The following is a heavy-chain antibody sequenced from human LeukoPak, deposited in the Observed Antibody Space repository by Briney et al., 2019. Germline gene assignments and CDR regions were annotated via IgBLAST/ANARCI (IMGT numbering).Heavy chain of an antibody. V-gene: IGHV3-21*01. CDR1: GFTFSSYS. D-gene: IGHD1-1*01. CDR3: ARVLEPGHCFDY. Sequence: GGSLRLSCAASGFTFSSYSINWVRQAPRKGLEWVSSISSSGTYIYYADSVKGRFTISRVNAKNSLYLQMNSLRAEDSAVYYCARVLEPGHCFDYWGQGALVTVSS. J-gene: IGHJ4*02. CDR2: ISSSGTYI.